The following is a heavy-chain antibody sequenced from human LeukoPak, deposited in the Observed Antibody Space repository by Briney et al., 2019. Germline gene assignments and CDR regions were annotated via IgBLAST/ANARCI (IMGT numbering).Heavy chain of an antibody. V-gene: IGHV3-11*05. CDR1: GFTFSDYY. D-gene: IGHD3-22*01. J-gene: IGHJ4*02. CDR3: ARALYYYDSSGYYPAY. CDR2: ISSSSYT. Sequence: RGSLRLSCAASGFTFSDYYMSWIRQAPGKGLEWVSYISSSSYTNYADSVKGRFTISRDNAKNSLYLQMNSLRAEGTAAYYCARALYYYDSSGYYPAYWGQGALVTVSS.